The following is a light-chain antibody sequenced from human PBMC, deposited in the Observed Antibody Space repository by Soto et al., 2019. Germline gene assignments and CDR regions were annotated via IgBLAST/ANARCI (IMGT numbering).Light chain of an antibody. V-gene: IGKV1-27*01. CDR1: QGIGNS. CDR2: AAS. CDR3: QKYDRVPGT. J-gene: IGKJ1*01. Sequence: DNPMTQSPSSLSASVGDRVTITCRASQGIGNSLAWYQQKPGKVPQLLIYAASTLQSGVPSRFSGSGSGTDFTLTISSLQPADIATYYCQKYDRVPGTFGQGTKVEIK.